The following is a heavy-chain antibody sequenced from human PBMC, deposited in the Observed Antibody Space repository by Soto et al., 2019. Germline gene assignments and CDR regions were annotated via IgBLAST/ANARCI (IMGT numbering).Heavy chain of an antibody. J-gene: IGHJ4*02. V-gene: IGHV4-31*03. CDR1: GGSISSGGYY. CDR2: IYYSGST. Sequence: QVRLQESGPGLVKPSQTLSLTCTVSGGSISSGGYYWSWIRQHPVKGLEWIGYIYYSGSTYYNPSLKSRVTISVDTSKNQFSLKLSSVTAADTAVYDCARIGGIAARQGPLTFDFWGQGTLVTVSS. CDR3: ARIGGIAARQGPLTFDF. D-gene: IGHD6-6*01.